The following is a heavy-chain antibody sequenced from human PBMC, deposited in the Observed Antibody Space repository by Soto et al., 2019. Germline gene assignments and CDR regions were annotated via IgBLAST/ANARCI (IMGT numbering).Heavy chain of an antibody. V-gene: IGHV5-51*01. CDR2: IYTSDSMT. CDR1: GFSVTTYW. J-gene: IGHJ3*01. D-gene: IGHD4-17*01. CDR3: AIEVDYGGNSEDSDV. Sequence: GESLKITCNGSGFSVTTYWIVLVRQMPGKGLESMGIIYTSDSMTAYSPSFERQVSIAADNSNSAAYLLWSSLKAADTAIYYCAIEVDYGGNSEDSDVWGEGTMVTVSS.